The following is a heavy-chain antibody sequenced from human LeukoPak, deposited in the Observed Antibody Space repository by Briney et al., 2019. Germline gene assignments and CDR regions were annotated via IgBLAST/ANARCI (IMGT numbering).Heavy chain of an antibody. CDR2: INPYSGGT. CDR1: GYTFTDYY. V-gene: IGHV1-2*02. D-gene: IGHD6-6*01. CDR3: ARGSSTRVYYYYSVDV. J-gene: IGHJ6*03. Sequence: ASVKVSCKASGYTFTDYYMHWVRQAPGQGLEWMGWINPYSGGTNYEQKFQGRVTMTRDTSISTAYMEVSRVRSDDTAMYYCARGSSTRVYYYYSVDVWGKGTTVTVSS.